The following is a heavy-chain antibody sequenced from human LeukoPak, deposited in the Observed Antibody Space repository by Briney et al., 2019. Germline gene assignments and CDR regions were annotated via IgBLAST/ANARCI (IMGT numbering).Heavy chain of an antibody. CDR1: GASFSSSTYY. D-gene: IGHD6-13*01. CDR2: IYYSGST. CDR3: ARHAGGISATGTRPFDY. V-gene: IGHV4-39*01. Sequence: SETLSLTCTVSGASFSSSTYYWGWIRQPPGRGLEWIGSIYYSGSTYYNPSLKSRVTMSVDTSKNQFSLKLSSVTAADTAVYYCARHAGGISATGTRPFDYWGQGTLVTVSS. J-gene: IGHJ4*02.